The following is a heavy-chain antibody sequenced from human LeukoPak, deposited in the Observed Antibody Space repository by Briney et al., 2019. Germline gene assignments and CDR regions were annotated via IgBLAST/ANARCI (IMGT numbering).Heavy chain of an antibody. CDR2: INTDGSR. V-gene: IGHV3-74*01. CDR1: GFTFSSYW. J-gene: IGHJ4*02. CDR3: ARVSRGNYYFDY. Sequence: GGSLRLSCAASGFTFSSYWMHRVRQAPGKGLVWVSRINTDGSRTDSVEGRFTISRDNAKNTLYLQMNSLRAEDTAVYYCARVSRGNYYFDYWGPGTLVTVSS.